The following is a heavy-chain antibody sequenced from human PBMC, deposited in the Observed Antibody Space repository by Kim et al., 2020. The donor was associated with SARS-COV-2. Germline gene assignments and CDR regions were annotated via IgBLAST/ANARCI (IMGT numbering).Heavy chain of an antibody. CDR3: GEAIGRSQDY. D-gene: IGHD3-3*01. CDR1: GFTFSSFA. V-gene: IGHV3-23*01. CDR2: ISAGGST. J-gene: IGHJ4*02. Sequence: GGSLRLSCAASGFTFSSFAMTWVRQAPGKGLEWVSTISAGGSTYHADSVKGRFTISRDNSKNTLYLQMNTLRAEDTALYYCGEAIGRSQDYWGQGTLVTVSS.